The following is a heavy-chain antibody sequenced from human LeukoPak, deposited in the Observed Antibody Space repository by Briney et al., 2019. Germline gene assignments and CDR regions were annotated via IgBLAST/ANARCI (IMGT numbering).Heavy chain of an antibody. Sequence: PGGSLSLSCAASGFTFSSYGMSWVRQAPGKGLEWVSAISGSGGSTYYADSVKGRFTISRDNSKNTLYLQMNSLRAEDTAVYYCAKDLSRIRYYYGSGSYGPFDYWGQGTLVTVSS. CDR3: AKDLSRIRYYYGSGSYGPFDY. CDR1: GFTFSSYG. CDR2: ISGSGGST. V-gene: IGHV3-23*01. D-gene: IGHD3-10*01. J-gene: IGHJ4*02.